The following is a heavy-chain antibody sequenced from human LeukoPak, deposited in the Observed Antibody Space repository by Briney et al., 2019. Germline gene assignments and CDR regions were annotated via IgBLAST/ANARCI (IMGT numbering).Heavy chain of an antibody. J-gene: IGHJ6*02. D-gene: IGHD2-2*01. CDR2: MNPNSVNT. CDR1: GYTFTSSD. Sequence: ASVKVSCKASGYTFTSSDITRVRQATGPGLEWMGWMNPNSVNTASAQKFHGRVNMTRNTSISTAYMELSSLRSKDTAVYYCARIYCSSTSCYYYYYYGMDVWGQGTTVTVSS. V-gene: IGHV1-8*01. CDR3: ARIYCSSTSCYYYYYYGMDV.